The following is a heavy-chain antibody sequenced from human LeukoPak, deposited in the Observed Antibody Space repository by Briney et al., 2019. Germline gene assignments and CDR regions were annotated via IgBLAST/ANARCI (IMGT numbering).Heavy chain of an antibody. J-gene: IGHJ4*02. CDR3: AKDRAVGSGWYYFDY. D-gene: IGHD6-19*01. V-gene: IGHV3-53*05. CDR1: GFTVSSNY. Sequence: GGSLRLSCAASGFTVSSNYMSWVRQAPGKGLEWVSVIYSGGSTYYADSVKGRFTISRDNSKNTLYLQMNSLRAEDTTVYYCAKDRAVGSGWYYFDYWGQGTLVTVSS. CDR2: IYSGGST.